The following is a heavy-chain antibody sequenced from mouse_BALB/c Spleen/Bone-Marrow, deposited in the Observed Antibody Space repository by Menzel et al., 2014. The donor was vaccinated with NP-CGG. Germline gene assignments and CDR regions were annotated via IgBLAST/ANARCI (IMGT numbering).Heavy chain of an antibody. J-gene: IGHJ2*01. CDR2: IDPANGNT. D-gene: IGHD1-1*01. Sequence: VQLQQSGAELVKPGASVKLSCTASGFNIKDTYMHWVKQRPEQGLEWIGRIDPANGNTKYDPKFQGKATITADTSSNTAYLQLSSLTSEDTAXXXXARXYYGYYFDYWGQGTTLTVSS. CDR1: GFNIKDTY. CDR3: ARXYYGYYFDY. V-gene: IGHV14-3*02.